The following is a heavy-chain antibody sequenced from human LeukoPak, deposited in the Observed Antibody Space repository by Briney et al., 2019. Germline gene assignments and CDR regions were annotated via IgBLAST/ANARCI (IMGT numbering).Heavy chain of an antibody. CDR3: ARADHGTRSNGFYTLDY. Sequence: ASVKVSCKASGYTFTEYFIHWVRQAPGQGLECMGWFNPSSGDTNYAQKYQGRVTMTRDTPISTAYMELSWLTSDDTAVYYCARADHGTRSNGFYTLDYWGQGTLVTVSS. CDR2: FNPSSGDT. V-gene: IGHV1-2*02. J-gene: IGHJ4*02. CDR1: GYTFTEYF. D-gene: IGHD2-2*02.